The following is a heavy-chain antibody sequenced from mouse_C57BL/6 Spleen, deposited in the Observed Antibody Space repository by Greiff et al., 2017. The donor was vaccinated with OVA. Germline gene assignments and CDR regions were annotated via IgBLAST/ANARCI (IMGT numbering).Heavy chain of an antibody. J-gene: IGHJ3*01. CDR1: GYKFTDYE. V-gene: IGHV1-15*01. CDR2: IYPETWGT. CDR3: TRIGYGSSYGFAY. D-gene: IGHD1-1*01. Sequence: VQLQPSGAELGRPGASVTLSCQASGYKFTDYEMQWGEHTPWHGRECIGAIYPETWGTAYNQKFKGKAILTADKSSSTAYMERRSLTSEDSAVYYCTRIGYGSSYGFAYWGQGTLVTVSA.